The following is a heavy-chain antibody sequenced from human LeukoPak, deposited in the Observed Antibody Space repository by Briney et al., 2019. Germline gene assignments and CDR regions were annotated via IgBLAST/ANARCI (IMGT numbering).Heavy chain of an antibody. Sequence: GGSLRLSCAASGFTFSSYSMNWVRQAPGKGLEWVSAISGSGGSTYYADSVKGRFTISRDNSKNTLYLQINSLRAEDTAVYYCAKGANVVVPAAIPAGDPSGAFGIWGQGTMVTVSS. CDR3: AKGANVVVPAAIPAGDPSGAFGI. CDR1: GFTFSSYS. D-gene: IGHD2-2*02. CDR2: ISGSGGST. J-gene: IGHJ3*02. V-gene: IGHV3-23*01.